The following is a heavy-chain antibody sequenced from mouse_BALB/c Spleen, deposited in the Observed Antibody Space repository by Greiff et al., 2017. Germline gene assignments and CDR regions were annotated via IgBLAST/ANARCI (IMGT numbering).Heavy chain of an antibody. V-gene: IGHV14-3*02. J-gene: IGHJ2*01. CDR1: GFNIKDTY. CDR3: ATGYFDY. Sequence: VQLKESGAELVKPGASVKLSCTASGFNIKDTYMHWVKQRPEQGLEWIGRIDPANGNTKYDPKFQGKATITADTSSNTAYLQLSSLTSEDTAVYYCATGYFDYWGQGTTLTVSS. CDR2: IDPANGNT.